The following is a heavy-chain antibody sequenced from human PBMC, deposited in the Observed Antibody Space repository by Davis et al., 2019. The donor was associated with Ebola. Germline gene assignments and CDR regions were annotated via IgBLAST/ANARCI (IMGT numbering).Heavy chain of an antibody. Sequence: GESLKISCAASGFTFSSYSMNWVRQAPGKGLEWVSSISSSSSYIYYADSVKGRFTISRDNAKKSLYLQMNSLRDEDTAVYYCARDMSRYDFWSGYTTGPFDPWGQGTLVTVSS. J-gene: IGHJ5*02. CDR1: GFTFSSYS. D-gene: IGHD3-3*01. V-gene: IGHV3-21*01. CDR2: ISSSSSYI. CDR3: ARDMSRYDFWSGYTTGPFDP.